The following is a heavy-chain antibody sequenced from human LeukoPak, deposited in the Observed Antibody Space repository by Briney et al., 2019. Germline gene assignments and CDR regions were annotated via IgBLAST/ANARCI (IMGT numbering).Heavy chain of an antibody. D-gene: IGHD3-3*01. J-gene: IGHJ6*03. CDR3: ARVKRFLEAYYYYYYMDV. V-gene: IGHV1-18*01. Sequence: GASVKVSCKASGYTFTSYGISGVRQAPGQGLEWMGWISAYNGNTNYAQKLQGRVTMTTDTSTSTAYMELRSLRSDDTAVYYCARVKRFLEAYYYYYYMDVWGKGTTVSVSS. CDR1: GYTFTSYG. CDR2: ISAYNGNT.